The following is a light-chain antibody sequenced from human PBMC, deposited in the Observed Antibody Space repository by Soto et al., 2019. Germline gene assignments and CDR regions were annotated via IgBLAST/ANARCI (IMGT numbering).Light chain of an antibody. Sequence: QAVLTQPASIPGSPQQSISSSSNESSTDIGRYDDVAWYEQFSGKSPKHIIYAVSDRPSGVAARFSCSKSGISSSLPISRAQTEDEADYYCISSTDRQSYHFGTGSKVTV. V-gene: IGLV2-14*03. CDR2: AVS. CDR3: ISSTDRQSYH. CDR1: STDIGRYDD. J-gene: IGLJ1*01.